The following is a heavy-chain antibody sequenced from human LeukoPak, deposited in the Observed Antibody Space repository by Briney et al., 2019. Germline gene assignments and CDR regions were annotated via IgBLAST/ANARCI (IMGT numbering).Heavy chain of an antibody. V-gene: IGHV3-53*01. CDR3: AREGGANGAGGHFDY. CDR1: GFTVSSNY. D-gene: IGHD2-8*01. J-gene: IGHJ4*02. CDR2: IYSGGST. Sequence: GRSLRLSCAASGFTVSSNYMSWVCQAPGKGLEWVSVIYSGGSTYNADPVKGRFTISRDNSKNTLYLQMNSLRAEDTAVYYCAREGGANGAGGHFDYWGQGTLVTVSS.